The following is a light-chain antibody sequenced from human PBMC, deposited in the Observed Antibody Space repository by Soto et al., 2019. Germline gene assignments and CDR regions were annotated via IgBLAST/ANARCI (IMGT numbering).Light chain of an antibody. J-gene: IGKJ1*01. CDR2: GAS. CDR1: QDIRSNY. V-gene: IGKV3-20*01. CDR3: QQYGSSPLT. Sequence: ETVLTQSPGTLSLSPGERATLSCRASQDIRSNYLAWYRQTPGQAPRLHIYGASKRASGIADRFSASGSGPDFPLIISRREPEDFALYYCQQYGSSPLTFGQGTKVEIK.